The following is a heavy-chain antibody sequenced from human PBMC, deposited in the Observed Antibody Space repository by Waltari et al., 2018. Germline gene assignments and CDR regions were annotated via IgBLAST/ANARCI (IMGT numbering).Heavy chain of an antibody. V-gene: IGHV4-59*01. D-gene: IGHD4-17*01. CDR2: IYYSGST. J-gene: IGHJ6*02. CDR1: GGSISSYY. CDR3: ARDGGDYGDYNSYYYGMDV. Sequence: QVQLQESGPGLVTPSETLSLTCTVSGGSISSYYWSWIRQPPGTGLEWIGYIYYSGSTNYNPSLKSRVTISVDTSKNQFSLKLSSVTAADTAVYYCARDGGDYGDYNSYYYGMDVWGQGTTVTVSS.